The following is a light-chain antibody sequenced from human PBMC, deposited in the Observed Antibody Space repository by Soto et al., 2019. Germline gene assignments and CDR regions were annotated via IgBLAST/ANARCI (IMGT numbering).Light chain of an antibody. CDR3: QQYGSSPPLT. CDR1: QSVSSSY. Sequence: EFVLTQSPGTLSLSPGERATLSCRASQSVSSSYLAWYQQKPGQAPRILIYGASTRATGIPDGFSGSGSGTDFTLTISRLEPEDFALYYCQQYGSSPPLTFDGGTKVEIK. CDR2: GAS. V-gene: IGKV3-20*01. J-gene: IGKJ4*01.